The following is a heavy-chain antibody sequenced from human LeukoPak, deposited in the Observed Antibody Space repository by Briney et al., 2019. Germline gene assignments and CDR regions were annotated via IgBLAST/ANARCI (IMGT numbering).Heavy chain of an antibody. V-gene: IGHV4-39*01. D-gene: IGHD6-19*01. Sequence: PSETLSLTCTVSGVSISSGSYYWGWIRQPPGKGLEWIGSIYYSGSAYYNPSLRSRVTISMDTSKKQFSLKVVSLTAADTALYYCARLIPPTWWSVAGSRGQHDYWGQGTLVTVSS. CDR3: ARLIPPTWWSVAGSRGQHDY. J-gene: IGHJ4*02. CDR1: GVSISSGSYY. CDR2: IYYSGSA.